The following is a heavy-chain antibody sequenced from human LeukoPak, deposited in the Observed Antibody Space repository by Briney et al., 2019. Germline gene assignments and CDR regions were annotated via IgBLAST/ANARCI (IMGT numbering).Heavy chain of an antibody. CDR2: IIPIFGTA. CDR3: VRARGPGTDAFDI. V-gene: IGHV1-69*06. J-gene: IGHJ3*02. Sequence: GASVKVSCKASGGTFSSYAISWVRQAPGQGLEWMGGIIPIFGTANYAQKFQGRVTITADKSTSTAYMELSSLRSEDTAVYYCVRARGPGTDAFDIWGQGTMVTVSS. CDR1: GGTFSSYA. D-gene: IGHD1-1*01.